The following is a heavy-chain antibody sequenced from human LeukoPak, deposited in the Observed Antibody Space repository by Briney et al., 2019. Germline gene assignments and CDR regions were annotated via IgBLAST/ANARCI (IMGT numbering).Heavy chain of an antibody. CDR1: GGSISSSSYY. CDR2: IYYSGST. J-gene: IGHJ4*02. CDR3: ARPLVGATGYFDY. Sequence: SETLSLTCTVSGGSISSSSYYWGWIRQPPGKGLEWIGSIYYSGSTYYNPSLKSRVTISVDTSKNQFSLKRSSVTAADTAVYYCARPLVGATGYFDYWGQGTLVTVSS. V-gene: IGHV4-39*01. D-gene: IGHD1-26*01.